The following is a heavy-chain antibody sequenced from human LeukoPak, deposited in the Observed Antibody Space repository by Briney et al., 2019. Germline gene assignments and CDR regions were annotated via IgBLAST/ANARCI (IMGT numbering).Heavy chain of an antibody. Sequence: GGSLRLSCAASGFTFSSYSMNWVRQAPGKGLEWVSSISSSSSYIYYADSVKGRFTISRDNAKNSLYLQMNNLRVEDTAVYYCARRDYYDSSGYSPLFDYWGQGTLVTVSS. CDR2: ISSSSSYI. J-gene: IGHJ4*02. CDR3: ARRDYYDSSGYSPLFDY. V-gene: IGHV3-21*04. D-gene: IGHD3-22*01. CDR1: GFTFSSYS.